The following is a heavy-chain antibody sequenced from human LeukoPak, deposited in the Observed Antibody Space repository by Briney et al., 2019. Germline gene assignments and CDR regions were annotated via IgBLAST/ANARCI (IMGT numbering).Heavy chain of an antibody. CDR1: GFTFDDYA. D-gene: IGHD5-24*01. CDR2: ISWNSGSI. J-gene: IGHJ6*02. V-gene: IGHV3-9*01. CDR3: AKDWRWQRNTHGMNV. Sequence: PGGSLRLSCAASGFTFDDYAMHWVRQAPGKGLEWVSGISWNSGSIDYADSVKGRFTISRDNSKNTLYLQMNSLRGEDTAVYYCAKDWRWQRNTHGMNVWGQGTTVTVSS.